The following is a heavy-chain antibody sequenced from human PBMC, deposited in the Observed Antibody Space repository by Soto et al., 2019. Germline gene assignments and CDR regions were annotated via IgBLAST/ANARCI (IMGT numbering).Heavy chain of an antibody. V-gene: IGHV3-23*01. Sequence: HPGGSLRLSCAASGFSFSSCAMSWVRQAPGKGLEWVSVISGSGRSTGYADSVKGRFTMSRDNSKNTLYLQMNSLRAEDTAVCYCAKPIPYSYGDYEADYYGMDVWGQGTTVTVSS. CDR3: AKPIPYSYGDYEADYYGMDV. CDR1: GFSFSSCA. J-gene: IGHJ6*02. D-gene: IGHD4-17*01. CDR2: ISGSGRST.